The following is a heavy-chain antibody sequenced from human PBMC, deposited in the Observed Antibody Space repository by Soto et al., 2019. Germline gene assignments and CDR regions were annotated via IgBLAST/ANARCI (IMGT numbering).Heavy chain of an antibody. CDR1: GYTFTSYG. J-gene: IGHJ4*02. CDR3: AGGYSGRTAAAGTMSY. CDR2: ISAYNGNT. D-gene: IGHD6-13*01. Sequence: GASVKVSCKASGYTFTSYGISWVRQAPGQGLEWMGWISAYNGNTNYAQKLQGRVTMTTDTSTSTAYMELRSLRSDDTAVYYCAGGYSGRTAAAGTMSYWGQGTLVTVSS. V-gene: IGHV1-18*04.